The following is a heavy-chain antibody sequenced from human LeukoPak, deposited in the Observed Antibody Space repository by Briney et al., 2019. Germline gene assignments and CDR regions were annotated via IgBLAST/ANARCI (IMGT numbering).Heavy chain of an antibody. Sequence: AGGSLRLSCAASGFTFSSYGMHWVRQAPGKGLEWVAVIWYDGSNKYYADSVKGRFTISRDNSKNTLYLQMNSLRAEDTAVYYCAREVDILTGYYTGVYWGQGTLVTVSS. V-gene: IGHV3-33*01. CDR1: GFTFSSYG. CDR2: IWYDGSNK. CDR3: AREVDILTGYYTGVY. J-gene: IGHJ4*02. D-gene: IGHD3-9*01.